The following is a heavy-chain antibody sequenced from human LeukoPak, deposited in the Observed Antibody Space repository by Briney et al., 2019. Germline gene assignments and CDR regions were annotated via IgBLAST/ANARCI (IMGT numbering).Heavy chain of an antibody. CDR2: INHSGST. D-gene: IGHD3-22*01. Sequence: SETLSLTCAVYGGSFSGYYWSWLRQPPGKGLEWIGEINHSGSTNYNPSLTSRVTISVDTSKNQFSLKLSSVTAPDTAVYYCARGSIVVATFFDYWGQGTLVTVSS. CDR3: ARGSIVVATFFDY. CDR1: GGSFSGYY. J-gene: IGHJ4*02. V-gene: IGHV4-34*01.